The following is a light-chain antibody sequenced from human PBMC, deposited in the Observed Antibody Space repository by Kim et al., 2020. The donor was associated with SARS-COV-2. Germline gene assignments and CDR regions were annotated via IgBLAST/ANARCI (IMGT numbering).Light chain of an antibody. CDR2: GAA. CDR1: EASAKS. Sequence: AAVGDRVTTTGRASEASAKSLAWFQQKPGTAPKCLIYGAATLEPGVPSRFSGRRSGAEFTLTINSLQPEDFATYYCQQFNAFPITFGQGTRLEIK. V-gene: IGKV1-16*01. J-gene: IGKJ5*01. CDR3: QQFNAFPIT.